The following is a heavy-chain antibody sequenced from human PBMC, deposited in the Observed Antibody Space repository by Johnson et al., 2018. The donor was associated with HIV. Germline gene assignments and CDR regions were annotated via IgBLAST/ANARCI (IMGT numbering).Heavy chain of an antibody. Sequence: VQLVESGGGLIQPGGSLRLSCAASGFTFRSYDMHWVRQATGKGLEWVSGIGTAGDTYYPGSVKGRFTISRENAKNSLYLQMNSLRVGDTAVYYCARVGYCSGGSCCSGAFDIWGQGTMVTVSS. D-gene: IGHD2-15*01. CDR1: GFTFRSYD. CDR2: IGTAGDT. CDR3: ARVGYCSGGSCCSGAFDI. V-gene: IGHV3-13*01. J-gene: IGHJ3*02.